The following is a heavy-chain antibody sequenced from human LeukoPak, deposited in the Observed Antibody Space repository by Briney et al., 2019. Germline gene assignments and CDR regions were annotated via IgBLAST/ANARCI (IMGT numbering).Heavy chain of an antibody. Sequence: ASVKVSCKASGYTFTSYGISWVRQAPGQGLEWMGWISAYNGNTNYAQKLQGRVTMTRDTSISTAYMELSRLRSDDTAVYYCARGSTIKGYYYYYYMDVWGKGTTVTVSS. D-gene: IGHD5-24*01. V-gene: IGHV1-18*01. CDR3: ARGSTIKGYYYYYYMDV. J-gene: IGHJ6*03. CDR2: ISAYNGNT. CDR1: GYTFTSYG.